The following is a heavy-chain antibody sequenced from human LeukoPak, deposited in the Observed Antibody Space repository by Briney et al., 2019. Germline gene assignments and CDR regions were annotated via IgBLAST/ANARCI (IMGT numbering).Heavy chain of an antibody. CDR1: GYTFTGYY. CDR3: AFIGRYYRSTSCSFDY. V-gene: IGHV1-2*02. Sequence: GASVKVSCKASGYTFTGYYMHWVRQAPRQGLEWMGWINPNSGGTNYAQKFQGRVTMTRDTSISTAYMELSRLRSDDTAVYYCAFIGRYYRSTSCSFDYWGQGTLVTVSS. CDR2: INPNSGGT. J-gene: IGHJ4*02. D-gene: IGHD2-2*01.